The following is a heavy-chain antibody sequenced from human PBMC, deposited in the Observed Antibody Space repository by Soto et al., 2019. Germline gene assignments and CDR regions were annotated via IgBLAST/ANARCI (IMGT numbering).Heavy chain of an antibody. D-gene: IGHD2-2*01. CDR3: ARGRGVGKYQLPHFDY. CDR1: GYTFTSYA. Sequence: ASVKVSCKASGYTFTSYAMHWVRQAPGQRLEWMGWINAGNGNTKYSQEFQGRVTITRDTSASTAYMELSSLRSEDTAVYYCARGRGVGKYQLPHFDYWGQGTLVTVSS. CDR2: INAGNGNT. J-gene: IGHJ4*02. V-gene: IGHV1-3*01.